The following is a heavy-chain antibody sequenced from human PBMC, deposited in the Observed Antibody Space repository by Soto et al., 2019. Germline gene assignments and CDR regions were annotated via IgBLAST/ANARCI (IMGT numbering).Heavy chain of an antibody. CDR1: GFTFSSYA. CDR2: ISYDVNNK. V-gene: IGHV3-30-3*01. J-gene: IGHJ4*02. D-gene: IGHD5-18*01. Sequence: QVQLVESGGGVVQPGRSLRLSCAASGFTFSSYAMHWVRQAPGKGLEWVAVISYDVNNKYYADSVKGRFTISRDNSKSTLYLQMNSLGPEDTALYVCASARGYSTFQYGFHVDYWGQGSLVTVSS. CDR3: ASARGYSTFQYGFHVDY.